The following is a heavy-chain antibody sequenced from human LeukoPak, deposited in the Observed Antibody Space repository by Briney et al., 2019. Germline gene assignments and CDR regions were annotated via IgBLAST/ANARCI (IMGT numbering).Heavy chain of an antibody. CDR2: IYYSGST. CDR1: GGSISSYY. D-gene: IGHD2/OR15-2a*01. Sequence: SETLSLTCTVSGGSISSYYWSWIRQPPGKGLEWIGYIYYSGSTNYNPSLKSRVTISVDTSKNQFSLKLSSVTAADTAVYYCARDGSNFYQNYYFEYWGQGTLVTVSS. J-gene: IGHJ4*02. CDR3: ARDGSNFYQNYYFEY. V-gene: IGHV4-59*01.